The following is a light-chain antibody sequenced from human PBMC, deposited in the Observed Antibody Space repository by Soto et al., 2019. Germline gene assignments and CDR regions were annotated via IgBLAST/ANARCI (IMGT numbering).Light chain of an antibody. J-gene: IGLJ2*01. V-gene: IGLV2-14*01. CDR2: EVS. CDR3: TSYSRSSTYVV. Sequence: QSALTQPASVSGFPGQSITNSCTGTSSDVGDYKYVCWYQQLPGRAPRLMIYEVSNRPSGVSNRFSGSKSGNTASLTISGLQAEDEGDYYCTSYSRSSTYVVFGGGTKVTVL. CDR1: SSDVGDYKY.